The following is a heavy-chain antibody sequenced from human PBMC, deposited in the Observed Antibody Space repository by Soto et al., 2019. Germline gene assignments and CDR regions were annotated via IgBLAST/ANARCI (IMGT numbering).Heavy chain of an antibody. CDR2: ISSSGSTI. Sequence: GGSLRLSCAASGFTFSSYEMNWVRQAPGKGLEWVSYISSSGSTIYYADSVKGRFTISRDNAKNSLYLQMNSLRAEDTAVYYGARDAVRGGGGGGDYYYYGMDVWGQGTTVTVSS. D-gene: IGHD3-16*01. CDR3: ARDAVRGGGGGGDYYYYGMDV. J-gene: IGHJ6*02. V-gene: IGHV3-48*03. CDR1: GFTFSSYE.